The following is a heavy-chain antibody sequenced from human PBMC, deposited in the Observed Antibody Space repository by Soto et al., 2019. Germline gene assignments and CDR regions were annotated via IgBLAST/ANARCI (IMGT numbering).Heavy chain of an antibody. J-gene: IGHJ6*02. CDR2: ISAYNGNT. CDR3: ARGVVLRFLEWRWGGMDV. Sequence: ASVKVSCKASGYTFTSYGISWVRQAPGQGLEWMGWISAYNGNTNYAQKLQGRVTMTTDTSTSTAYMELRSLRSDDTAVYYCARGVVLRFLEWRWGGMDVWGQGTTVTVSS. CDR1: GYTFTSYG. D-gene: IGHD3-3*01. V-gene: IGHV1-18*01.